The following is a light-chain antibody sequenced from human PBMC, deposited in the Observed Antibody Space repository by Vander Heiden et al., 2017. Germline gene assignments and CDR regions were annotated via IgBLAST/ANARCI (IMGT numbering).Light chain of an antibody. V-gene: IGKV3-11*01. Sequence: ELVLTQSTATLSLSPRERASLSCRASQSVSSYLAWYQHKPGQAPRLLIYEASNRATGIPGRFSGTGSGTDFTLTISSLEPEDSAVYYCQHRSGWLPGTFGPGTKVEI. CDR3: QHRSGWLPGT. J-gene: IGKJ1*01. CDR2: EAS. CDR1: QSVSSY.